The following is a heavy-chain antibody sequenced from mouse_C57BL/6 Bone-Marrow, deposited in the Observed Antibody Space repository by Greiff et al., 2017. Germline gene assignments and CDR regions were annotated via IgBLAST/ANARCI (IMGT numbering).Heavy chain of an antibody. CDR3: TRGYYDCVWFAY. Sequence: DVKLQESGGGLVQPGGSMKLSCVASGFTFSNYWMNCVRQSPEKGLEWVAQIRLKSANYATHYAASVQGRFTISRDDSKSSVYLQMNNLRAEDTGIYYCTRGYYDCVWFAYWGKGTLVTVSA. V-gene: IGHV6-3*01. D-gene: IGHD2-3*01. CDR2: IRLKSANYAT. CDR1: GFTFSNYW. J-gene: IGHJ3*01.